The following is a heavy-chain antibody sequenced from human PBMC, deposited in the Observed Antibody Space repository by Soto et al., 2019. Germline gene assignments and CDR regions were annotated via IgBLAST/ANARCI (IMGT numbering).Heavy chain of an antibody. Sequence: SETLSLTCAVSGASIRSYHWSFLRQPAGKGLEWIGRIQHTGNTNYNPSLKSRVTMSADTSKNQISLKMTSVTAADTAVYFCAKDVSSRRWFDPWGQGVRVTVS. CDR2: IQHTGNT. J-gene: IGHJ5*02. V-gene: IGHV4-4*07. CDR1: GASIRSYH. D-gene: IGHD3-16*01. CDR3: AKDVSSRRWFDP.